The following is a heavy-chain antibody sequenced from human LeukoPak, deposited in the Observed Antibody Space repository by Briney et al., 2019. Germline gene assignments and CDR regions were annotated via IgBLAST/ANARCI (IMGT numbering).Heavy chain of an antibody. CDR1: GYTFTSYY. J-gene: IGHJ5*02. Sequence: ASVKVSCKASGYTFTSYYMHWVRQAPGQGLEWMGIINPSGGSTSYAQKFQGRVTMTRDMSTSTVYMELSRLRSDDTAVYYCARDRGYDYVWGSSNWFDPWGQGTLVTVSS. V-gene: IGHV1-46*01. CDR3: ARDRGYDYVWGSSNWFDP. CDR2: INPSGGST. D-gene: IGHD3-16*01.